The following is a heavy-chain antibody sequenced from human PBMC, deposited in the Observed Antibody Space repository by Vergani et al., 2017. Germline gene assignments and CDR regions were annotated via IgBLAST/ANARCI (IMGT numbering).Heavy chain of an antibody. CDR2: IYSGGST. J-gene: IGHJ6*02. V-gene: IGHV3-53*01. D-gene: IGHD5-12*01. Sequence: EVQLVESGGGLIQPGGSLRLSCAASGFTVSSNYMSWVRQAPGKGLEWVSVIYSGGSTYYADSVKGRFTISRDNSKNTLYLQMNSLRAEDTAVYYCAKENSGYDWGYYYYGMDVWGQGTTVTVSS. CDR1: GFTVSSNY. CDR3: AKENSGYDWGYYYYGMDV.